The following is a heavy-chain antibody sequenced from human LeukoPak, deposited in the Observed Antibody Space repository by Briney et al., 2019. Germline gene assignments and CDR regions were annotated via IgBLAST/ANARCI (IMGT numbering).Heavy chain of an antibody. CDR3: AKGIYSSGWSHFDY. Sequence: GGSLRPSCAASGFTFSNSAMSWVRQAPGKGLEWVSTLSGSGITTYYADSVKGRFTISRDNSKNTLYLQMNSLRAEDTAVYYCAKGIYSSGWSHFDYWGHGTLVTVSS. V-gene: IGHV3-23*01. CDR2: LSGSGITT. J-gene: IGHJ4*01. CDR1: GFTFSNSA. D-gene: IGHD6-19*01.